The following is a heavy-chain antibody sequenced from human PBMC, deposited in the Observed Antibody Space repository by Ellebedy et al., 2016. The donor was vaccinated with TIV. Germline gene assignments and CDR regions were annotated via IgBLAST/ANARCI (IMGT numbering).Heavy chain of an antibody. CDR2: ISGDGSTT. J-gene: IGHJ5*02. Sequence: GESLKISCTASGFIFSDFYMTSNRQAPGKGLDCVSYISGDGSTTYYADSVKGRFTISRDNAKNSLYLQMNSLRAEDTAIYFCARDTRFIDHQYNWFDPWGQGTLVTVSS. CDR3: ARDTRFIDHQYNWFDP. CDR1: GFIFSDFY. V-gene: IGHV3-11*01. D-gene: IGHD1-14*01.